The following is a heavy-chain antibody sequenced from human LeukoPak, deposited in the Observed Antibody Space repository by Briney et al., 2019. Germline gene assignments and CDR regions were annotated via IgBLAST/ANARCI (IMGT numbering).Heavy chain of an antibody. Sequence: GGSLRLSCAATGFTFSAFAMTWVRQTPEKGLEWVSSITGNHHSRYNTDSVQGRFTISRDNSKNTLYLQMNSLRADDTAIYYCTKDPNGDYVGAFAPWGQGTLVTVSS. CDR3: TKDPNGDYVGAFAP. CDR1: GFTFSAFA. V-gene: IGHV3-23*01. J-gene: IGHJ5*02. D-gene: IGHD4-17*01. CDR2: ITGNHHSR.